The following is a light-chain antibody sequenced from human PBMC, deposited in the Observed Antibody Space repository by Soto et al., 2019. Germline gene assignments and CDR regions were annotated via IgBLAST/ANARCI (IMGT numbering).Light chain of an antibody. J-gene: IGLJ2*01. CDR3: QSYDSSLSAVV. Sequence: QSVLTQPPSVSGAPGQRVTISCTGSSSNIGAGYDVHWYQQLPGTAPKLLIYGNSNRPSGVPDRFSGSKSGTSASLAITGLQAEDEEDYYCQSYDSSLSAVVFGGGTKETVL. CDR2: GNS. V-gene: IGLV1-40*01. CDR1: SSNIGAGYD.